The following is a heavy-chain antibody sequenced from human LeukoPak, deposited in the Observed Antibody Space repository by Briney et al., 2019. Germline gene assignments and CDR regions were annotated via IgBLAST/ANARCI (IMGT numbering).Heavy chain of an antibody. CDR3: ARDQYQLLYRYYSYGMDV. CDR2: ISAYNGNT. CDR1: GYTFTSYG. V-gene: IGHV1-18*01. D-gene: IGHD2-2*02. J-gene: IGHJ6*02. Sequence: ASVEVSCKASGYTFTSYGISCVRQAPGQGLEWMGWISAYNGNTNYAQKLQGRVTMTTDTSTSTAYMELRSLRSDDTAVYYCARDQYQLLYRYYSYGMDVWGQGTTVTVSS.